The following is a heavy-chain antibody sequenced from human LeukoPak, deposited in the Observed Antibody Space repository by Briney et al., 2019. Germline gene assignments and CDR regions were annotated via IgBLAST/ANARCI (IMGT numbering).Heavy chain of an antibody. CDR1: GFTFSSYS. J-gene: IGHJ6*02. D-gene: IGHD3-3*01. CDR2: ISSSSSYI. Sequence: GGSPRLSCAASGFTFSSYSMNWVRQAPGKGLEWVSSISSSSSYIYYADSVKGRFTISRDNAKNSLYLQMNSLRAEDTAVYYCARDPYYDFWMDVWGQGTTVTVSS. CDR3: ARDPYYDFWMDV. V-gene: IGHV3-21*01.